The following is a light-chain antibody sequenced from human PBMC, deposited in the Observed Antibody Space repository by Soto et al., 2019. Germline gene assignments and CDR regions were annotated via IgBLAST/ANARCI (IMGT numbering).Light chain of an antibody. CDR2: GAS. CDR3: QQYNNWPGT. CDR1: QSVSSN. J-gene: IGKJ1*01. V-gene: IGKV3-15*01. Sequence: IVLTQSPATLSVPPGERATLSCRASQSVSSNLGWYQQKPGQAPRLLIYGASTRATGIPARFSGSGSGTEFTLTISSLQSEDFAVYYCQQYNNWPGTFGQGTKVDIK.